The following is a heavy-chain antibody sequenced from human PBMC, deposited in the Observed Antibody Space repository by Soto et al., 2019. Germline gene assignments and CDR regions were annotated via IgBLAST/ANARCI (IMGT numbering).Heavy chain of an antibody. CDR3: ARGDVVVVAATRSRYYYYMDV. V-gene: IGHV1-69*02. CDR2: IIPILGIA. Sequence: ASVKVSCKASGGTFSSYTISWVRQAPGQGLEWMGRIIPILGIANYAQKFQGRVTITADKSTSTAYMELSSLRSEDTAVYYCARGDVVVVAATRSRYYYYMDVWGKGTTVTVSS. J-gene: IGHJ6*03. CDR1: GGTFSSYT. D-gene: IGHD2-15*01.